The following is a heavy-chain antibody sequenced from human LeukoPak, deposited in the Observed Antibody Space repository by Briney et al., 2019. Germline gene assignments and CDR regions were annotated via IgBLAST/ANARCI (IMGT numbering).Heavy chain of an antibody. V-gene: IGHV4-59*01. CDR2: ISYSGST. CDR3: AREMYGSGSYYTDY. Sequence: PSETLSLTCTVSGDSISDDYWSWIRQPPGKGLEWIGYISYSGSTNYNPSLKSRVTISLDTSKNQFSLKLSSVTAADTAVYFCAREMYGSGSYYTDYWGQGTLVTVSS. D-gene: IGHD3-10*01. J-gene: IGHJ4*02. CDR1: GDSISDDY.